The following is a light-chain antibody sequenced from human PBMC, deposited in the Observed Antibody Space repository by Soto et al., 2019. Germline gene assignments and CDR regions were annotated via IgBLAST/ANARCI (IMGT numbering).Light chain of an antibody. CDR3: QQLNSYPLT. Sequence: DLQMTQSPSSLSASVRDRVTITCRASHNIRGYLNWYQQKPGKAPNLLIYAASSLQSGIPSRFSGSGSGTELTITISSLQPEDGETYDGQQLNSYPLTFGGGTKVDIK. V-gene: IGKV1-9*01. CDR1: HNIRGY. J-gene: IGKJ4*01. CDR2: AAS.